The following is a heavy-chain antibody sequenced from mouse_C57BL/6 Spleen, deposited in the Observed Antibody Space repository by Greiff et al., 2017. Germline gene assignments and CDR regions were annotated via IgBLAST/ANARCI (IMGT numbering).Heavy chain of an antibody. CDR1: GYTFTSYW. CDR2: IYPGSGST. CDR3: ARWKYGSSDAMDY. Sequence: VQLQQPGAEPVKPGASVKMSCKASGYTFTSYWITWVKQRPGQGLEWIGDIYPGSGSTNYNEKFKSKATLTVDTSSSTAYMQLSSLTSEDSAVYYCARWKYGSSDAMDYWGQGTSVTVSS. V-gene: IGHV1-55*01. J-gene: IGHJ4*01. D-gene: IGHD1-1*01.